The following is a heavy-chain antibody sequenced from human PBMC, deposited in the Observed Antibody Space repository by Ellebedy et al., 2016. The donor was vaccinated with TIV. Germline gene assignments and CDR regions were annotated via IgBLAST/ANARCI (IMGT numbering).Heavy chain of an antibody. V-gene: IGHV3-23*01. CDR3: GRAREPGPFAYYYYGMDV. D-gene: IGHD1-1*01. CDR1: GFTFSSYA. CDR2: IPASGTGI. J-gene: IGHJ6*02. Sequence: PGGSLRLSCAASGFTFSSYAMSWVRQAPGKGLEWISYIPASGTGIYYADSVKGRFTVARDNANKSLHLQMNNLRGDDTAVYYCGRAREPGPFAYYYYGMDVWGQGTTVTVSS.